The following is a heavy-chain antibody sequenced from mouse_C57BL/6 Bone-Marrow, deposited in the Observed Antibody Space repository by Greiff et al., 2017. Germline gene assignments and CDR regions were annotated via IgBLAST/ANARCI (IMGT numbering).Heavy chain of an antibody. V-gene: IGHV1-55*01. Sequence: QVQLQQSGAELVKPGASVKMSCKASGYTFTSYWITWVKQRPGQGLEWIGDIYPGSGSTNYNEKFKSKATLTVDTSSSTAYMQLSSLTSEDSAVYYCARYYYGNYNFDYWGQGTTLTVSS. D-gene: IGHD2-1*01. J-gene: IGHJ2*01. CDR3: ARYYYGNYNFDY. CDR1: GYTFTSYW. CDR2: IYPGSGST.